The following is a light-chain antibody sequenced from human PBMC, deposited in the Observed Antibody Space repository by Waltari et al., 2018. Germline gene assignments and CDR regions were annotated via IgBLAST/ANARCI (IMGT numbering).Light chain of an antibody. Sequence: EIVLTQSPGTLSLSPGERATLSCRASQSVGRSLAWYQQKPGQAPRLHIYGASSRATGVPDRFSGSGSGTDFSLTISRLEPEDFAVYYCQHYVRLPVTFGQGTKVEIK. J-gene: IGKJ1*01. V-gene: IGKV3-20*01. CDR3: QHYVRLPVT. CDR1: QSVGRS. CDR2: GAS.